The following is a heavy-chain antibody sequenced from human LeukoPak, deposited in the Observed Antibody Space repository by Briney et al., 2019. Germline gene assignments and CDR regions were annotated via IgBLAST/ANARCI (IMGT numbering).Heavy chain of an antibody. CDR1: GGSISSYY. CDR2: IYTSGST. J-gene: IGHJ6*03. V-gene: IGHV4-4*07. CDR3: ARLFPPVGWGGSGWYYYYMDV. Sequence: SETLSLTCTVSGGSISSYYWSWIRQPAGKGLEWIGRIYTSGSTNYNPSLKSRVTMSVDTSKNQFSLKLSSVTAADTAVYYCARLFPPVGWGGSGWYYYYMDVWGKGTTVTVSS. D-gene: IGHD6-19*01.